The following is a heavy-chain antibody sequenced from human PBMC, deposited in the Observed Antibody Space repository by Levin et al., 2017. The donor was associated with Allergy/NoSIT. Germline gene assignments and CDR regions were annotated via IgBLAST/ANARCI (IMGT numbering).Heavy chain of an antibody. Sequence: SETLSLTCTVSGGSISSYYWSWIRQPPGKGLEWIGYIYYSGSTNYNPSLKSRVTISVATSKNQFSLKLSSVTAADTAVYFCARRGYYDSSLTDAFDIWGQGTMVTVSS. V-gene: IGHV4-59*08. CDR2: IYYSGST. CDR1: GGSISSYY. CDR3: ARRGYYDSSLTDAFDI. D-gene: IGHD3-22*01. J-gene: IGHJ3*02.